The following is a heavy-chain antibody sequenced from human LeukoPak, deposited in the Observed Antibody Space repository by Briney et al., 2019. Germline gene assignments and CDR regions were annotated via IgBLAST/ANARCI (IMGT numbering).Heavy chain of an antibody. V-gene: IGHV4-59*08. Sequence: PSETLSLICTVPGGSIISYYWSWFRQSPGNGLESIGDINYSGSTNYNPSLKSRVTISVDTSKNQYSLKLHSVTAADTAVYYCARRRTTLLRGVQIAGSIDLWGQGTLVSVSS. J-gene: IGHJ5*02. CDR2: INYSGST. CDR1: GGSIISYY. D-gene: IGHD3-10*01. CDR3: ARRRTTLLRGVQIAGSIDL.